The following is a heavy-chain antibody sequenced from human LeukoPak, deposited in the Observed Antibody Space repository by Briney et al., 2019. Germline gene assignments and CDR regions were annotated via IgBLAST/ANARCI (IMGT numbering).Heavy chain of an antibody. V-gene: IGHV3-66*01. CDR3: ARDVTTMVREGDAFDI. CDR1: GFTVSSNY. Sequence: GGSLRLSCAAAGFTVSSNYMSWARQAPGKGLEWVSVIYSGGSTYYADSVKGRFTISRDNSKNTLYLQMNSLRAEDTAVYYCARDVTTMVREGDAFDIWGQGTMVTVSS. CDR2: IYSGGST. D-gene: IGHD3-10*01. J-gene: IGHJ3*02.